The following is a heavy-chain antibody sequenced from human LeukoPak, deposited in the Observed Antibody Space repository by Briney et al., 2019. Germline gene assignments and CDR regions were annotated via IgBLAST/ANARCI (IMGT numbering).Heavy chain of an antibody. D-gene: IGHD3-3*01. J-gene: IGHJ5*02. CDR2: INPSGGST. CDR1: GYTFTSYY. Sequence: ASVKVSCKASGYTFTSYYMHWVRQAPGQGLEWMGIINPSGGSTSYAQKFQGRVTMTRDTSTSTVYMELSSLRSEDTAVYYCARGNYSGSYYDLWSGTEGFDPWGQGTLVTVSS. V-gene: IGHV1-46*03. CDR3: ARGNYSGSYYDLWSGTEGFDP.